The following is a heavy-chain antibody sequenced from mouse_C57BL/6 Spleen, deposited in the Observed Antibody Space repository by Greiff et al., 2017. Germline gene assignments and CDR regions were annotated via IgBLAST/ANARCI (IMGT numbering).Heavy chain of an antibody. CDR1: GFNIKDDY. Sequence: VHVKQSGAELVRPGASVKLSCTASGFNIKDDYMHWVKQRPEQGLEWIGWIDPENGDTEYASKFQGKATITADTSSNTAYLQLSSLTSEDTAVYYCTTDGLSMDYWGQGTSVTVSS. J-gene: IGHJ4*01. D-gene: IGHD2-2*01. V-gene: IGHV14-4*01. CDR3: TTDGLSMDY. CDR2: IDPENGDT.